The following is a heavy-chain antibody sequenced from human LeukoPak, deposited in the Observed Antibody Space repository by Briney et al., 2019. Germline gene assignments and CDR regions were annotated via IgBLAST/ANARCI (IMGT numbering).Heavy chain of an antibody. CDR2: TYYRSKWYN. CDR1: GDSVSSYGAG. J-gene: IGHJ4*02. Sequence: LSQTFSLTCAISGDSVSSYGAGWNWIRQSPSLGLEWLGRTYYRSKWYNEYALSVRSRITISPDTSKNQVSLQLNSVTPDDTAFYYCGRDIGAAIGHWGQGTLVTVSS. D-gene: IGHD6-13*01. CDR3: GRDIGAAIGH. V-gene: IGHV6-1*01.